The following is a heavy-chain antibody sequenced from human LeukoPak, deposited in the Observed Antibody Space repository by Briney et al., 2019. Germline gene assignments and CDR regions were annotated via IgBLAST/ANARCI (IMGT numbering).Heavy chain of an antibody. Sequence: PSETLSLTCTVSGGSICSYYWSWIRQPPGKGLEWIGYIYYSGSTNYNPSLKSRVTISVDTSKNQFSLKLSSVTAADTAVYYCARGGRIATFDYWGQGTLVTVSS. CDR1: GGSICSYY. D-gene: IGHD6-13*01. CDR3: ARGGRIATFDY. J-gene: IGHJ4*02. V-gene: IGHV4-59*01. CDR2: IYYSGST.